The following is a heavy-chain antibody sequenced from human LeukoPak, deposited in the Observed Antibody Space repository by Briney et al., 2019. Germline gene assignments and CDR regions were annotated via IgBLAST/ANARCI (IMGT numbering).Heavy chain of an antibody. Sequence: SVKVSCKASGGTFSSYAISWVRLAPGQGLEWMGGIIPIFGTANYAQKFQGRVTMTRNTSISTAYMELSSLRSEDTAVYYCASSGMTTVTGIDYWGQGTLVTVSS. D-gene: IGHD4-17*01. CDR1: GGTFSSYA. CDR2: IIPIFGTA. V-gene: IGHV1-69*05. CDR3: ASSGMTTVTGIDY. J-gene: IGHJ4*02.